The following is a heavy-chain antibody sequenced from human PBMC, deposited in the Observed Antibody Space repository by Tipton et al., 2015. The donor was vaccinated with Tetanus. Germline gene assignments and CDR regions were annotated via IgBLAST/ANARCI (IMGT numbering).Heavy chain of an antibody. CDR2: VHPRGST. D-gene: IGHD6-19*01. J-gene: IGHJ6*02. CDR1: GGSFSGSY. Sequence: GLVKPSETLSLTCAVYGGSFSGSYWSWVRQPPGKGLEWIGEVHPRGSTNYNPSLKSRVTISLDTSKTHFYLNLSSVTAADTAVYYCARGSKGSTAWFPDHYGMDVWGQGTTVTVSS. CDR3: ARGSKGSTAWFPDHYGMDV. V-gene: IGHV4-34*01.